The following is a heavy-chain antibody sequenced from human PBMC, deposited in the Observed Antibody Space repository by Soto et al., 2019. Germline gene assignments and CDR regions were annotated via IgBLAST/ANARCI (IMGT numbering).Heavy chain of an antibody. Sequence: ASVKVCCKVSGKRLTDISMYWVREGPGKGLEWMGGYDPEEGENIYAQKFQGRVSMTEDTSTDTAYMELTSLRSEDTAVYYCTNLNYYDTSGRYFDYWGQGTLVTVSS. CDR2: YDPEEGEN. J-gene: IGHJ4*02. CDR1: GKRLTDIS. CDR3: TNLNYYDTSGRYFDY. V-gene: IGHV1-24*01. D-gene: IGHD3-22*01.